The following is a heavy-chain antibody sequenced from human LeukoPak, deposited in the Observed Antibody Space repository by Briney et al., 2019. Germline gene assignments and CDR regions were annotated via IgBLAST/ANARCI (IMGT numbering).Heavy chain of an antibody. CDR1: GYSFSTAD. CDR3: ARDGPRERGYSYGTPDY. CDR2: IIPMLGIT. Sequence: SVKVSCQASGYSFSTADINWVRQATGQGLEWMGRIIPMLGITNYAHKFQGRVTVTADRSTSTAYIELSSLRSEDTAMYYCARDGPRERGYSYGTPDYWGPGTLVTVSS. J-gene: IGHJ4*02. V-gene: IGHV1-69*04. D-gene: IGHD5-18*01.